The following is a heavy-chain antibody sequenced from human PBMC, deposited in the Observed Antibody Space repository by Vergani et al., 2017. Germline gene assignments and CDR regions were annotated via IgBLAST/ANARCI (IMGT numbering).Heavy chain of an antibody. CDR1: GGSISDFY. CDR3: ARGNCGVNCPKYNWLAP. D-gene: IGHD2-21*01. J-gene: IGHJ5*02. CDR2: IYSNGNG. Sequence: QVHLQESGPGVVKPSDTLSLTCTVSGGSISDFYWTWIRQPAGRGLEWIGRIYSNGNGNYNESLRSRLTMSIDTSRSQFSLSLSSVTAADTAVYYCARGNCGVNCPKYNWLAPWGRGILVTVSS. V-gene: IGHV4-4*07.